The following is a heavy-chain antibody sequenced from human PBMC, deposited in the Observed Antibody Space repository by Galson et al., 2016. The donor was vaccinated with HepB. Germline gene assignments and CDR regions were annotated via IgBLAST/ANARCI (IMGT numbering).Heavy chain of an antibody. Sequence: TLSLTCSVSGGSLKSGDYYWSWIRQHPGKGLEWLGYIFHTGSTYYKPSLLSRLTFSIDTSKTSFSLNLSSVTAADTAVYSCATYTGYYFASWGQGALVTVSS. CDR2: IFHTGST. V-gene: IGHV4-31*03. CDR3: ATYTGYYFAS. D-gene: IGHD3-16*01. CDR1: GGSLKSGDYY. J-gene: IGHJ4*02.